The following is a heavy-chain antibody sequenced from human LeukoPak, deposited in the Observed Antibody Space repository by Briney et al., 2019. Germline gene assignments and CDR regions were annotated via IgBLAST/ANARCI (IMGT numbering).Heavy chain of an antibody. CDR1: GFTFSSYS. Sequence: GGSLRLSCTASGFTFSSYSMNWVRQAPGKGLEWVSSISSSSSYIYYADSVKGRFTISRDNAKNSLYLQMTSLRAEDTAVYYCARDDSSGYYPEIFDYWGQGTLVTVSS. CDR2: ISSSSSYI. D-gene: IGHD3-22*01. V-gene: IGHV3-21*01. J-gene: IGHJ4*02. CDR3: ARDDSSGYYPEIFDY.